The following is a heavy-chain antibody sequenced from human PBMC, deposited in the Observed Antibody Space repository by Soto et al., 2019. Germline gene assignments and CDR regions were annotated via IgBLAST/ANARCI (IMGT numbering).Heavy chain of an antibody. V-gene: IGHV5-10-1*01. CDR3: ARIYCNTHTCDSWFDP. CDR1: GYTFTTFW. Sequence: GESLKISCTGFGYTFTTFWISWVRQMPGKGLEWMGRIDPGDTYATYSPAFQGHVTISADKATSTAYLQWSSLKASDTAMYYCARIYCNTHTCDSWFDPWGQGTLVTVSS. CDR2: IDPGDTYA. D-gene: IGHD2-15*01. J-gene: IGHJ5*02.